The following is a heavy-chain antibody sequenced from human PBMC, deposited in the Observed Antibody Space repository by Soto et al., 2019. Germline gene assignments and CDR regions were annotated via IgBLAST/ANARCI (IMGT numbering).Heavy chain of an antibody. CDR2: IYYSGST. Sequence: PSETLSLTCTVSGGSISSYYWSWIRQPPGKGLEWIGYIYYSGSTNYNPPLQSRVTISVDTSKNHFSLKLSSVTAADTAVYYCARDGGSYDDAFDIWGQGTM. D-gene: IGHD1-26*01. V-gene: IGHV4-59*01. J-gene: IGHJ3*02. CDR1: GGSISSYY. CDR3: ARDGGSYDDAFDI.